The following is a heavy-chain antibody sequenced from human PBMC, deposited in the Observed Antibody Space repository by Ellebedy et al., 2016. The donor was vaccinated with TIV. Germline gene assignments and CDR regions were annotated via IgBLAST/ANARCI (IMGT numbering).Heavy chain of an antibody. CDR2: IYYSGNT. V-gene: IGHV4-39*07. CDR3: TRGDQSVAATDY. Sequence: MPSETLSLTCTVSGGSISSRSHYWDWIRQPPGKGLEWIASIYYSGNTYYNPSLKSRVTISVDTSKNQLSLRLRSVTAADTAVYYCTRGDQSVAATDYWGPGILVTVSS. J-gene: IGHJ4*02. CDR1: GGSISSRSHY. D-gene: IGHD6-19*01.